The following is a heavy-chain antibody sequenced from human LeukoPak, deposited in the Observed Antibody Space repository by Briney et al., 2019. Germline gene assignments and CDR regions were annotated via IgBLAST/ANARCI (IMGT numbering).Heavy chain of an antibody. V-gene: IGHV3-66*01. CDR1: GFIVSTNY. CDR3: ARVYYYGSSMDV. J-gene: IGHJ6*02. D-gene: IGHD3-10*01. Sequence: GGSLTLSCAASGFIVSTNYMSWVRQAPAGGVQGISIVHSGGTTYYGDSVKGRFTISRDTSKNTVSLQMNSLRAEDTAVYYCARVYYYGSSMDVWGQGTTVTVSS. CDR2: VHSGGTT.